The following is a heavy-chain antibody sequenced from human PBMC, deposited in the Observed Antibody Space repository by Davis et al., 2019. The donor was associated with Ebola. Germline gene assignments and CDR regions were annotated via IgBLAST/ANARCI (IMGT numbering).Heavy chain of an antibody. CDR3: ARGRYCSGCGCAFGYYYNGMDV. V-gene: IGHV1-8*02. Sequence: ASVKVSCKASGYTFTSYYMHWVRQATGQGLEWMGWMNPNSGNTGYAQKFQGRVTMTRNTSISTAYMEVSSLRSEDTAVYYCARGRYCSGCGCAFGYYYNGMDVWSQGTTVTVSS. CDR2: MNPNSGNT. J-gene: IGHJ6*02. CDR1: GYTFTSYY. D-gene: IGHD2-8*02.